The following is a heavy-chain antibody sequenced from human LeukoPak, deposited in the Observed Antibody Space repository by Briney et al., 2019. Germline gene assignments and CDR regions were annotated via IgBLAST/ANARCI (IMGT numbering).Heavy chain of an antibody. D-gene: IGHD5-12*01. CDR2: ISGSGDAT. J-gene: IGHJ5*01. V-gene: IGHV3-23*01. CDR3: AKLNRYINTWYDS. CDR1: GFAFSFYA. Sequence: GGSLRLSCAASGFAFSFYAMSWVRQAPGKGLEWASGISGSGDATYYADSVKGRFTISRDNSKSTLYLQMNTLRAEDTAVYYCAKLNRYINTWYDSWGQGTLVTVSS.